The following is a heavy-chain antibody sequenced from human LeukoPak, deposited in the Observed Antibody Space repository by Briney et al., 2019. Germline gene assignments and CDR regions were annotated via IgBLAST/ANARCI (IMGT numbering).Heavy chain of an antibody. J-gene: IGHJ6*03. Sequence: PSETLSLTCAVYGGSFSGYYWSWIRQPPGKELEWIGEINHSGSTNYNPSLKSRVTISVDTSKNQFSLKLSSVTAADTAVYYCARMTVGIAAAGKPMDVWGKGTTVTVSS. V-gene: IGHV4-34*01. CDR2: INHSGST. CDR3: ARMTVGIAAAGKPMDV. CDR1: GGSFSGYY. D-gene: IGHD6-13*01.